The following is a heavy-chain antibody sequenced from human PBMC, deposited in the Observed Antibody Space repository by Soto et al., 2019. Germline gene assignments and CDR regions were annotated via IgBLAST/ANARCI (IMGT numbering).Heavy chain of an antibody. Sequence: GGSLRLSCAASGFTFSSYSMNWVRQAPGKGLEWVSYISSSSSTIYYADSVKGRFTISRDNAKNSLYLQMNSLRDEDTAVYYCARDRDDILTGYYLSYYYYGMDVWGQGTAVTVAS. V-gene: IGHV3-48*02. CDR2: ISSSSSTI. D-gene: IGHD3-9*01. CDR1: GFTFSSYS. CDR3: ARDRDDILTGYYLSYYYYGMDV. J-gene: IGHJ6*02.